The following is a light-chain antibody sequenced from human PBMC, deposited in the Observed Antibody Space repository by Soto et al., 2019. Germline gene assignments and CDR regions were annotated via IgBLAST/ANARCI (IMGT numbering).Light chain of an antibody. CDR2: GAS. Sequence: EDVLSQSPAILSLSAGERASLSCGASQSVGSSYLAWYQHKSGQAPRLLIYGASNRATGIPDRFSGSGSGTDFTLTISRLEPEDFAVYYCQQYGSSGTFGQGTKVDIK. CDR1: QSVGSSY. V-gene: IGKV3-20*01. J-gene: IGKJ1*01. CDR3: QQYGSSGT.